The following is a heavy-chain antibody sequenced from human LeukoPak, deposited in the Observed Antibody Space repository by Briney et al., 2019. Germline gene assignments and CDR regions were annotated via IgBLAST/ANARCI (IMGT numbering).Heavy chain of an antibody. J-gene: IGHJ4*02. V-gene: IGHV1-8*01. Sequence: ASVKVSCKASGYTFTSYDINWVRQATGQGLEWMGWMNPNSGNTGYAQKFQGRVTMTRNTSISTAYMELSSLRSEDTAVYYCARAPPLYQWLNIVVVPAAMDYWGQGTLVTVSS. CDR2: MNPNSGNT. CDR1: GYTFTSYD. CDR3: ARAPPLYQWLNIVVVPAAMDY. D-gene: IGHD2-2*01.